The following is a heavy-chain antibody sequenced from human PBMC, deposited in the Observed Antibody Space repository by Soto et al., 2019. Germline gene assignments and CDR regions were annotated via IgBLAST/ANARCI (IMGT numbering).Heavy chain of an antibody. CDR3: AVLYCSSTSCSFDY. D-gene: IGHD2-2*01. CDR1: GYTFTVYH. V-gene: IGHV1-2*04. J-gene: IGHJ4*02. CDR2: INPNSGGT. Sequence: GASVKVSCKASGYTFTVYHMHWVRQAPGQGLEWMGWINPNSGGTNYAQKFQGWVTMTRDTSISTAYMELSRLRSDDTAVYYCAVLYCSSTSCSFDYWGQGTLVTAPQ.